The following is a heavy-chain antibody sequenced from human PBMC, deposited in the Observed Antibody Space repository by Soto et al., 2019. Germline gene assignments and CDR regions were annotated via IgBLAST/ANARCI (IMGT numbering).Heavy chain of an antibody. CDR2: IKQDGSEK. CDR1: GFTFSSYW. V-gene: IGHV3-7*01. J-gene: IGHJ5*02. CDR3: ARDLPYCSGGSCNHPNWFDP. Sequence: EVQLVESGGGLVQPGGSLRLSCAASGFTFSSYWMSWVRQAPGKGLEWVANIKQDGSEKYDVDSVKGRFTISRDNAKNSLYLQMTSLRAEDTAVYYCARDLPYCSGGSCNHPNWFDPWGQGTLVTVSS. D-gene: IGHD2-15*01.